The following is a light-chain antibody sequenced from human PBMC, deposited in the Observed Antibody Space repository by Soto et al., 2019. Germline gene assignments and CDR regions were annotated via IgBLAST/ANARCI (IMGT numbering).Light chain of an antibody. V-gene: IGKV3-15*01. CDR1: QSVSSN. CDR3: QQYNNWPGT. Sequence: EIVMTQSPATLSVSPGERATLSCRASQSVSSNLAWYQQKPGQAPRLLIYGASTRATGIPARFSGSGSGTEFTPTISSLQSEDFAVYYCQQYNNWPGTFGQGTRLEIK. CDR2: GAS. J-gene: IGKJ5*01.